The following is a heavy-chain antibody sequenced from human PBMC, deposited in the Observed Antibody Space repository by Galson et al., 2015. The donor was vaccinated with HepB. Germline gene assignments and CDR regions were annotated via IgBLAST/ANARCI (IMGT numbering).Heavy chain of an antibody. V-gene: IGHV1-46*01. J-gene: IGHJ4*02. CDR3: TTGLYSSGWSFDS. CDR2: ISLRGGYT. D-gene: IGHD6-19*01. Sequence: SVKVSCKASGHTLSSYDLHWVRQAPGLGLEWMGMISLRGGYTSYTQKFQGRVTMTRDKSANTVYMELSSLTPGDTALYFCTTGLYSSGWSFDSWGQGTLVTVSS. CDR1: GHTLSSYD.